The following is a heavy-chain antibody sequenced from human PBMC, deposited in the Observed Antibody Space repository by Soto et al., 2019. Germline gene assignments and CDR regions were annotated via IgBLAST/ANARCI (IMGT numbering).Heavy chain of an antibody. V-gene: IGHV4-39*01. D-gene: IGHD6-6*01. Sequence: SESRSLTWTVSGRSISSSSYYWGWLRQPPGKGLEWFGSIYYSGSTYYNPSLKSRVTIPVDTSKNQLSLKLSSVTAADTAVYYCARHRPRGSSSPYYYYYYGMDVWGQGTTVTVSS. CDR1: GRSISSSSYY. CDR2: IYYSGST. J-gene: IGHJ6*02. CDR3: ARHRPRGSSSPYYYYYYGMDV.